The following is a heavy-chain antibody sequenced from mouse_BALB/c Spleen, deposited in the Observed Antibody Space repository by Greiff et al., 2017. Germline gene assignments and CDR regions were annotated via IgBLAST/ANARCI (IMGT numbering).Heavy chain of an antibody. Sequence: QVQLKESGAELVRPGSSVKISCKASGYAFSSYWMNWVKQRPGQGLEWIGQIYLGDGDTNYNGKFKGKATRTSDKSSSTAYMQLSSLTSEDSAVYFCARDYGSRGAWCAYWGQGTLVTVSA. CDR3: ARDYGSRGAWCAY. CDR1: GYAFSSYW. CDR2: IYLGDGDT. V-gene: IGHV1-80*01. J-gene: IGHJ3*01. D-gene: IGHD1-1*01.